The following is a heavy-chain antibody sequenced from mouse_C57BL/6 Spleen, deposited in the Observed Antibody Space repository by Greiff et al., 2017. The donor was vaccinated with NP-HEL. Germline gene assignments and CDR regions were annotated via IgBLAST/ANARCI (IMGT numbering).Heavy chain of an antibody. V-gene: IGHV5-4*01. J-gene: IGHJ1*03. CDR1: GFTFSSYA. D-gene: IGHD1-1*01. CDR2: ISAGGSYT. Sequence: EVQLVESGGGLVKPGGSLKLSCAASGFTFSSYAMSWVRQTPEKRLEWVATISAGGSYTYYPGNVKGRFTISRDNAKNNLYLQMSHLKSEDTAMYDCARLHGSSWYFDVWGTGTTVTVSS. CDR3: ARLHGSSWYFDV.